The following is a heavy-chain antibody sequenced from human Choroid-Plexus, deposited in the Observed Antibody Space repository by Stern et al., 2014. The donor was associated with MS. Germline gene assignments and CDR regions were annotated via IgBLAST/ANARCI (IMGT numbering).Heavy chain of an antibody. Sequence: QVQLVQSGGGVVQPGRPLRLSCVASGFTFGSCAMHWVRQAPGKGLEWVAGGSYEGSNKYYADSVKGRFTISRDNSQNTLYIQMSSLRPEDTAVYYCAKDRQYLTYFFDHWGQGSLVTVSS. D-gene: IGHD2/OR15-2a*01. CDR3: AKDRQYLTYFFDH. CDR2: GSYEGSNK. V-gene: IGHV3-30*18. J-gene: IGHJ5*02. CDR1: GFTFGSCA.